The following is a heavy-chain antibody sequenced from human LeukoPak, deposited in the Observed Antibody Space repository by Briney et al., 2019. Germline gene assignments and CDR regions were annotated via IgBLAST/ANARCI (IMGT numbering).Heavy chain of an antibody. CDR2: ISSSSSYM. CDR3: ARVIIYYDSSGYSL. D-gene: IGHD3-22*01. V-gene: IGHV3-21*01. CDR1: GFTFSSYS. J-gene: IGHJ3*01. Sequence: PGGSLRLSCAASGFTFSSYSMNWVRQAPGKGLEWVSSISSSSSYMYYADSVKGRFTISRDNAKNSLYLQMNSLRAEDTAVYYCARVIIYYDSSGYSLWGQGTMVTVSS.